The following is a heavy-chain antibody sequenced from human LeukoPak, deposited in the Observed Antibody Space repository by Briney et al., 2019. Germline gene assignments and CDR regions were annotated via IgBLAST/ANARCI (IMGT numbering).Heavy chain of an antibody. CDR3: ARDQYDTWSRRGNFDS. CDR2: IKLDGSEK. J-gene: IGHJ4*02. Sequence: GGSLRLSCVASGFSFGKYWMSWVRQAPGKGLEWVANIKLDGSEKNYVDSVKGRFTISRDNTKNSLYLQINSLRVEDTAVFYCARDQYDTWSRRGNFDSWGQGTLVIVSS. V-gene: IGHV3-7*03. CDR1: GFSFGKYW. D-gene: IGHD3-3*01.